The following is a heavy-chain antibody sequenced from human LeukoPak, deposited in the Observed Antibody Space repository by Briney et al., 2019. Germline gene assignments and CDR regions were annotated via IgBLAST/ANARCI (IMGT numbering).Heavy chain of an antibody. J-gene: IGHJ6*02. Sequence: GSSVKVSCKASGGTFSSYAISWVRQAPGQGLEWMRGIIPIFGTANYAQKFQGRVTITADESTSTAYMELSRLRSDDTAVYYCARWVAGVVYYYYGMDVWGQGTTVTVSS. CDR3: ARWVAGVVYYYYGMDV. D-gene: IGHD2-15*01. CDR2: IIPIFGTA. CDR1: GGTFSSYA. V-gene: IGHV1-69*01.